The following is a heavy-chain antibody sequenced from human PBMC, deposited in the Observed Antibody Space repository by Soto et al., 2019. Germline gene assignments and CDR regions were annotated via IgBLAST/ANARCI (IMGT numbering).Heavy chain of an antibody. J-gene: IGHJ6*02. CDR1: GYSFTSYW. Sequence: GESLKISCKGSGYSFTSYWLGWVRQMPGKGLEWMGIIHPGDYDNRYRKYPHGTVNISAAKSITTAYLQWRPMKAPDTAMYYCARLLDYDEDSYYGMDAWGQGTTVTVSS. CDR2: IHPGDYDN. V-gene: IGHV5-51*01. D-gene: IGHD4-17*01. CDR3: ARLLDYDEDSYYGMDA.